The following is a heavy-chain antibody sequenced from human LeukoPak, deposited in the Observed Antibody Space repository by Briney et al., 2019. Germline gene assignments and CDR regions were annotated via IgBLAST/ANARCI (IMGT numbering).Heavy chain of an antibody. CDR2: IDLSGDT. D-gene: IGHD3-22*01. V-gene: IGHV4-34*01. Sequence: SETLSLTCTVYGGSFSGFYWTWIRQSPGQGLEWIGEIDLSGDTTYNPSLEGRVTVSVDTSKNQFSLRLSSVTAADTAVYYCARGRYYFDSSGYDYWGQGTLVTVSS. J-gene: IGHJ4*02. CDR3: ARGRYYFDSSGYDY. CDR1: GGSFSGFY.